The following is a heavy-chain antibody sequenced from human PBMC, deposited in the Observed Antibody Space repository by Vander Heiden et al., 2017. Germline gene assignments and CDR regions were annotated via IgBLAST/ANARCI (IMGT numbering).Heavy chain of an antibody. CDR1: GGSFSGYS. CDR3: ARGRAAAGLGYYFDY. V-gene: IGHV4-34*01. CDR2: INHSGST. J-gene: IGHJ4*02. D-gene: IGHD6-13*01. Sequence: QVQLQQWGAGLLKPSDTLSLTCAVYGGSFSGYSWSWIRQPPGKGLEWIGEINHSGSTNYNPSLKSRVTISVDTSKNQFSLKLSSVTAADTAVYYCARGRAAAGLGYYFDYWGQGTLVTVSS.